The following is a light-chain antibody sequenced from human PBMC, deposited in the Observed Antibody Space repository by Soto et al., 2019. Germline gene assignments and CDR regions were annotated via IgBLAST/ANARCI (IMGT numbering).Light chain of an antibody. CDR1: QSVSSY. Sequence: EIVLTQSPATLSLSPGERATLSCRASQSVSSYLAWYQQKPGQAPRLLIYDASNRATGIPARFSGSGSGTEFTLTISSLQSEDFAIYYCQQYNNWPHAFGGGTKVDIK. J-gene: IGKJ4*01. V-gene: IGKV3-15*01. CDR3: QQYNNWPHA. CDR2: DAS.